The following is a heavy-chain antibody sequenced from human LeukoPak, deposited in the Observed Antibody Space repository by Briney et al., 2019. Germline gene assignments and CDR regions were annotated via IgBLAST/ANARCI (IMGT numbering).Heavy chain of an antibody. CDR2: ISSSGSSI. J-gene: IGHJ4*01. D-gene: IGHD6-13*01. Sequence: GGSLRLSCAASGFTFSDYYMSWIRQAPGKGLQWVSYISSSGSSIYYADSVRGRFTISRDNAKNSLHLQMNSLGAEDTAVYYCARDPFPSIGWSYYFYYWGHGTLVTVSS. CDR1: GFTFSDYY. CDR3: ARDPFPSIGWSYYFYY. V-gene: IGHV3-11*04.